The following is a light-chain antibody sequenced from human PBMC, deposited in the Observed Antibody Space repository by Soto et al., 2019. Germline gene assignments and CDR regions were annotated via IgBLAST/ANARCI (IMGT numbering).Light chain of an antibody. CDR1: ITDIGGYKY. V-gene: IGLV2-14*01. CDR2: EVT. J-gene: IGLJ1*01. Sequence: QSALTQPASVSGSLGQSITLSCTGTITDIGGYKYVSWYQQNPGTAPKLMIYEVTKRPSGISDRFSASKSGNTASLTISGLQAEDEADYYCGSFESSGAYVFGTGTKLTVL. CDR3: GSFESSGAYV.